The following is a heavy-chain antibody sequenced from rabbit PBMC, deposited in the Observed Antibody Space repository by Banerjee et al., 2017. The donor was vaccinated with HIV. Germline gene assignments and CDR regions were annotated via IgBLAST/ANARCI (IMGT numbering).Heavy chain of an antibody. CDR3: ARSSVGTAYDFNL. Sequence: QSLEESGGDLVKPGTSLTLTCTASGFTLNSYWMCWVRQAPGKGLEWIACIYAGSRVSTYYASWVNGRFTISRSTSLNTVDLQMTSLTAADTATYFCARSSVGTAYDFNLWGPGTLVTVS. V-gene: IGHV1S40*01. D-gene: IGHD1-1*01. CDR1: GFTLNSYW. J-gene: IGHJ4*01. CDR2: IYAGSRVST.